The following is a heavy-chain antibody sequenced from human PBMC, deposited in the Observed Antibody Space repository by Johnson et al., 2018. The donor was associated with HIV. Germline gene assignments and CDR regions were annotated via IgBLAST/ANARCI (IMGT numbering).Heavy chain of an antibody. D-gene: IGHD5-18*01. V-gene: IGHV3-43D*03. Sequence: VQLVESGGVVVQPGGSLRLSCETSRFTFDDYAMHWVRQAPGKGLEWVSLINWEGDRTYYGDSVKGRFTISRDNRKNSLYLQMKSLRAEDTAVYYCARAWGVTWIQLWFYSPPNDAFDIWGQGTMVTVSS. CDR3: ARAWGVTWIQLWFYSPPNDAFDI. CDR2: INWEGDRT. J-gene: IGHJ3*02. CDR1: RFTFDDYA.